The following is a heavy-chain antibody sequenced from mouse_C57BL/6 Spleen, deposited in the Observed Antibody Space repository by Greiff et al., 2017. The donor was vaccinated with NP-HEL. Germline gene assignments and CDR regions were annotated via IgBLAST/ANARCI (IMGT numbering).Heavy chain of an antibody. CDR2: IDPEDGDT. CDR3: TTALGRSYYFDY. Sequence: EVKLMESGAELVRPGASVKLSCTASGFNIKDYYMHWVKQRPEQGLEWIGRIDPEDGDTEYAPKFQGKATMTADTSSNTAYLQLSSLTSEDTAVYYCTTALGRSYYFDYWGQGTTLTVSS. D-gene: IGHD3-1*01. J-gene: IGHJ2*01. CDR1: GFNIKDYY. V-gene: IGHV14-1*01.